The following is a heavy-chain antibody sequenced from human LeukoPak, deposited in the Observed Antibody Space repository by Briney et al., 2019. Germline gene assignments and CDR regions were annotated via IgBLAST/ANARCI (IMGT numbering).Heavy chain of an antibody. Sequence: ASVKVSCKASGYTFTGYYMHWVRQARGQGLEWMGWINPNSGGTNYAQKFQGRVTMTRDTSISTAYMELSRLRSDDTAVYYCARDSTLYCGGDCYSATPGYWGQGTLVTVSS. CDR2: INPNSGGT. V-gene: IGHV1-2*02. CDR1: GYTFTGYY. J-gene: IGHJ4*02. D-gene: IGHD2-21*02. CDR3: ARDSTLYCGGDCYSATPGY.